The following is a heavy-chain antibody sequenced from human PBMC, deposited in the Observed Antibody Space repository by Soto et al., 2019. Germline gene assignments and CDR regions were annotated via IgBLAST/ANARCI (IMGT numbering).Heavy chain of an antibody. V-gene: IGHV5-10-1*01. Sequence: EVQLVQSGEEVKKPGESLRISCKGSGYSFTSYWISWVRQMPGKGLEWMGRIDPSDSYTNYSPSFQGHVTISADKSISTAYLQWSSLKASDTAMYYCARRAYDSSGYPTFDYWGQGTLVTVSS. CDR3: ARRAYDSSGYPTFDY. D-gene: IGHD3-22*01. J-gene: IGHJ4*02. CDR2: IDPSDSYT. CDR1: GYSFTSYW.